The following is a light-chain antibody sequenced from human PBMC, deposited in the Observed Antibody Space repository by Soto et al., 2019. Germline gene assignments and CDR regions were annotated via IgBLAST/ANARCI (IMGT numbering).Light chain of an antibody. CDR3: SSNAGSTNFV. J-gene: IGLJ1*01. V-gene: IGLV2-8*01. CDR2: DVI. Sequence: QSVLTQLPSASGSPGQSVTISCTGTSSDVGGYNYVSWYQQHPGKAPRLMIYDVIKRPSGVPDRFSGSKSGNTASLTVSGLQAEDEADYYCSSNAGSTNFVFGPGTKVTVL. CDR1: SSDVGGYNY.